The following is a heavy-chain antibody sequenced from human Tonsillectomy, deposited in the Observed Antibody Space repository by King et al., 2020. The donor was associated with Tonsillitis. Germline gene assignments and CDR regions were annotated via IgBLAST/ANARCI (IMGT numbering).Heavy chain of an antibody. CDR1: GGSISSHF. V-gene: IGHV4-59*11. J-gene: IGHJ5*02. D-gene: IGHD6-13*01. CDR2: VTYSGST. CDR3: ARARSSSPNWFDT. Sequence: QVQLQESGPGLVKPSETLSLSCTISGGSISSHFWNWIRQSPGKGLEWIGYVTYSGSTKYNPSLKSRVTISVDTSNNQFSLNLNSVTAADTAVNYCARARSSSPNWFDTWGQGTLVTVSS.